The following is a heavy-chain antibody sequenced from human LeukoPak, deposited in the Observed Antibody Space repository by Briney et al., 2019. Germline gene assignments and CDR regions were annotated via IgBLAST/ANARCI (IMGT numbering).Heavy chain of an antibody. V-gene: IGHV3-11*05. D-gene: IGHD3-10*01. CDR1: GFTFSDYY. CDR2: ISSSSSYT. J-gene: IGHJ4*02. CDR3: ARDSENYYDSGNYYRGAYYFDF. Sequence: GGSLRLSCAASGFTFSDYYMSWIRQAPGKGLEWVSYISSSSSYTNYADSVKGRFTISRDNAENSLYLQMNSLRAEDTAVYYCARDSENYYDSGNYYRGAYYFDFWGQGTLVSVSS.